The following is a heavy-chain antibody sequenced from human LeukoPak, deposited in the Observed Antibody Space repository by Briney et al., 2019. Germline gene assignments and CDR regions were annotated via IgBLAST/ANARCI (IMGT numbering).Heavy chain of an antibody. J-gene: IGHJ4*02. D-gene: IGHD2-2*02. Sequence: GESLKISCKGSGYSFTSYWIGWVRQMPGKGLDWMGIIYPGDSDTRYSPSFQGQVTISADKSIDTAYLQWRSPKASDTAMYYCARHASNTYAPFDYWGQGALVTVSS. CDR3: ARHASNTYAPFDY. V-gene: IGHV5-51*01. CDR1: GYSFTSYW. CDR2: IYPGDSDT.